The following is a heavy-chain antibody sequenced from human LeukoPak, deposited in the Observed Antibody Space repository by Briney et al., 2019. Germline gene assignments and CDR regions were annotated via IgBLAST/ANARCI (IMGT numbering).Heavy chain of an antibody. CDR2: IYYNGNT. CDR3: ARDIGIAVAGRGFSSFDP. D-gene: IGHD6-19*01. CDR1: GVSISTDNCY. V-gene: IGHV4-39*07. Sequence: SETLSLTCTVSGVSISTDNCYWGWIRQPPGKGLEWIGSIYYNGNTYYNPSLKSRVTISVDTSKNQFSLKVNSVTAADTAVYYCARDIGIAVAGRGFSSFDPWGQGTLVTVSS. J-gene: IGHJ5*02.